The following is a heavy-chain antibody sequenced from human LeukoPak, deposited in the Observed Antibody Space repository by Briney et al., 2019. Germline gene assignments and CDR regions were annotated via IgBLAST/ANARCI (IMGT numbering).Heavy chain of an antibody. V-gene: IGHV4-39*07. CDR1: GFTFSSYS. D-gene: IGHD4-23*01. J-gene: IGHJ4*02. CDR2: IYYSVTT. Sequence: GSLRLSCAASGFTFSSYSMNWIRQPPGKGLEWIGSIYYSVTTYYNPSLKSRVTISVDTSKNQFSLKLNSVTAADTAVYYCARDRLRWPKIDYWGQGTLVTVSS. CDR3: ARDRLRWPKIDY.